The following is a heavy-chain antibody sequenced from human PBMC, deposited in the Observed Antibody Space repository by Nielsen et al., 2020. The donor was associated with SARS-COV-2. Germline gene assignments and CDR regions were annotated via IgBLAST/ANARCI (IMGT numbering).Heavy chain of an antibody. D-gene: IGHD6-19*01. J-gene: IGHJ4*02. CDR1: GGTFTNYA. CDR3: ARDRPGYSSGWRFGHDY. Sequence: SVKVSCKASGGTFTNYAFSWMRQAPGQGLEWMGRIIPILGIATYAQKFQGRVTITADESTSTAYMELSSLRSEDTAVYYCARDRPGYSSGWRFGHDYWGQGTLVTVSS. CDR2: IIPILGIA. V-gene: IGHV1-69*04.